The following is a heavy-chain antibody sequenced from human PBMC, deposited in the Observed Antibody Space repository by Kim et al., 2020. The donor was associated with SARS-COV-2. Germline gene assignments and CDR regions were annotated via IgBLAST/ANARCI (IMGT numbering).Heavy chain of an antibody. CDR2: ISYDGSNK. CDR1: GFTFSSYG. Sequence: GGSLRLSCAASGFTFSSYGMHWVRQAPGKGLEWVAVISYDGSNKYYADSVKGRFTISRDNSKNTLYLQMNSLRAEDTAVYYCAKGEYSSSWYNAFDYWGQGTLVTVSS. J-gene: IGHJ4*02. CDR3: AKGEYSSSWYNAFDY. D-gene: IGHD6-13*01. V-gene: IGHV3-30*18.